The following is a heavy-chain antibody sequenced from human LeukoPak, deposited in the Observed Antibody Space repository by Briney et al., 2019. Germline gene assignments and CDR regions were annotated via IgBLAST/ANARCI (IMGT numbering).Heavy chain of an antibody. V-gene: IGHV1-8*01. CDR2: MNPNSGNT. D-gene: IGHD5-18*01. CDR1: GYTFTSYD. CDR3: ARGRGAQQLWNYYYYYGMDV. Sequence: ASVKVSCKASGYTFTSYDINWVRQATGQGLEWMGWMNPNSGNTGYAQKFQGRVTMTRNTSISTAYMELSSLRSDDTAVYYCARGRGAQQLWNYYYYYGMDVWGQGTTVTVSS. J-gene: IGHJ6*02.